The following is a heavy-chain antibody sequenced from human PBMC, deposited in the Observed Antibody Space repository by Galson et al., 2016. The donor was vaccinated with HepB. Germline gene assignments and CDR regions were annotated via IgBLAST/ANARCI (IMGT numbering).Heavy chain of an antibody. CDR3: AKDPYDSLWSGGFDI. D-gene: IGHD3-22*01. Sequence: SLRLSCAASGFTFDDYAMHWVRQVPGMGLEWVAGITWNSGNIAYAASVKGRFTLSRDNAKNSLFLQMNSLGPEDTALYYCAKDPYDSLWSGGFDIWGQGTMVTVSS. V-gene: IGHV3-9*01. CDR1: GFTFDDYA. J-gene: IGHJ3*02. CDR2: ITWNSGNI.